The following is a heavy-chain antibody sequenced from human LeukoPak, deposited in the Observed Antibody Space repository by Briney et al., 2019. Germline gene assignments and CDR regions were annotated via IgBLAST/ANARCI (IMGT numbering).Heavy chain of an antibody. CDR1: GFTFSSYA. Sequence: GGSLRLSCAASGFTFSSYAMSWVRQAPGKGLEWVPAISGSGGSTYYADSVKGRFTISRDNSKNTLYLQMNSLRAEDTAVYYCANGPDYYGSGSYLNWFDPWGQGTLVTVSS. CDR2: ISGSGGST. J-gene: IGHJ5*02. D-gene: IGHD3-10*01. CDR3: ANGPDYYGSGSYLNWFDP. V-gene: IGHV3-23*01.